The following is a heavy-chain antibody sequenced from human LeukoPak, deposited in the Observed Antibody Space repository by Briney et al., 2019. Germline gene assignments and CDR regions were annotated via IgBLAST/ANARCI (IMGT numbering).Heavy chain of an antibody. D-gene: IGHD3-22*01. CDR1: GFTFSSYS. J-gene: IGHJ4*02. CDR3: ARGAGGMIVVVPDY. Sequence: GGSLRLSCAASGFTFSSYSMNWVRQAPGKGLEWVSYISSSSSTIYYADSVKGRFTISRDNAKNSLYLQMNSLRAEDTAVHYCARGAGGMIVVVPDYWGQGTLVTVSS. CDR2: ISSSSSTI. V-gene: IGHV3-48*04.